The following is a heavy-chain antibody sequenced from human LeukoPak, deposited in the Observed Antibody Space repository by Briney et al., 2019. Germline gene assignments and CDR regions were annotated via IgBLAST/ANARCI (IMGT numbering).Heavy chain of an antibody. Sequence: SETLSLTCTVSGGSISSYYWNWIRQPLGKGLEWIGYIYYSGSTNYNPSLKSRVTISVDTSKNQFSLKLSSVTAADTAVYYCARVADYTVVQLNDAFDIWGQGTLVTVSS. CDR2: IYYSGST. D-gene: IGHD4-23*01. CDR3: ARVADYTVVQLNDAFDI. CDR1: GGSISSYY. J-gene: IGHJ3*02. V-gene: IGHV4-59*01.